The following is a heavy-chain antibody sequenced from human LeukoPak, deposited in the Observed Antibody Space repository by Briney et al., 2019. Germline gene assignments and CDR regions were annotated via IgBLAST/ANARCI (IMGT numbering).Heavy chain of an antibody. Sequence: GGSLRLSCAASGITFSTSDMNWVRQAPGKGLEWVSYISTSGSTISYADSVKGRFTISRVNAKNSLYLQMHSLRVEDTAVYYCARGWGFDPWGQGTLVTVSS. V-gene: IGHV3-48*03. J-gene: IGHJ5*02. D-gene: IGHD1-26*01. CDR2: ISTSGSTI. CDR1: GITFSTSD. CDR3: ARGWGFDP.